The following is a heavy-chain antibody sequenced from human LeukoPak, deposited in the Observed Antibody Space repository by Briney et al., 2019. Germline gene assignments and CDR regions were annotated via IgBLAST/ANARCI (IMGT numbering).Heavy chain of an antibody. CDR1: GYTFTAYY. D-gene: IGHD1-26*01. CDR2: INPSTGGT. V-gene: IGHV1-2*02. J-gene: IGHJ5*02. CDR3: ARVPVRGVRWFDP. Sequence: EASVKVSCKASGYTFTAYYMHWVGQAPGQGLEWMGWINPSTGGTNYAQKFQGRVTMTRDTSISTGYMELTRLRSDDTAVYYCARVPVRGVRWFDPWGQGTLVTVSS.